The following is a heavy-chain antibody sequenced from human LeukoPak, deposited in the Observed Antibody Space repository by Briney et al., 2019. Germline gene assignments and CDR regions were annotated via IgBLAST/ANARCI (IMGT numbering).Heavy chain of an antibody. D-gene: IGHD3-22*01. CDR3: ATTLVTSDYYYHWYFDL. J-gene: IGHJ2*01. Sequence: ASVKVSCKVSGYTLTELSMHWVRQAPGNGLEWMGGFDPEDGETIYAQKFQGRVTMTEDTSTDTAYMELSSLRSEDTAVYYCATTLVTSDYYYHWYFDLWGRGTLVTVSS. V-gene: IGHV1-24*01. CDR2: FDPEDGET. CDR1: GYTLTELS.